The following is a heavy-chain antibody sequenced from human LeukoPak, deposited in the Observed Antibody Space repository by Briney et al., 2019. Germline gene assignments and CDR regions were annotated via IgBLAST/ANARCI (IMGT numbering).Heavy chain of an antibody. V-gene: IGHV1-2*02. J-gene: IGHJ5*02. CDR2: INPNSGGT. CDR3: ARITMVRGLGNWFDP. CDR1: GYTFTGYY. Sequence: GASVKVSCKASGYTFTGYYMRWVRQAPGQGLEWMGWINPNSGGTNYAQKFQGRVTMTRDTSISTAYMELSRLRSDDTAVYYCARITMVRGLGNWFDPWGQGTLVTVSS. D-gene: IGHD3-10*01.